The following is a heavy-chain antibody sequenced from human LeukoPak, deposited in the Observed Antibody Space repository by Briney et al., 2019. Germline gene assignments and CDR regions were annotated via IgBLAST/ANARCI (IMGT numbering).Heavy chain of an antibody. V-gene: IGHV4-61*02. CDR2: IYTSGST. CDR3: MVRGAPYYYYYMDV. CDR1: GGSISSGSYY. Sequence: SQTLSLTCTVSGGSISSGSYYWSWIRQPAGKGLEWIGRIYTSGSTNYNPSLKSRVTISVDTSKNQFSLKLSSVTAAGTAVYYCMVRGAPYYYYYMDVWGKGTTVTISS. J-gene: IGHJ6*03. D-gene: IGHD3-10*01.